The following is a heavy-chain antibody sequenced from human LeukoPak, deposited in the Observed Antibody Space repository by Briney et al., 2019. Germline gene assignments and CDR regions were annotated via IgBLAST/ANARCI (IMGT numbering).Heavy chain of an antibody. CDR3: ARALGSSGNYWSYYYYMDV. Sequence: GGSLRLSCAASGFTFSSYSMNWVRQAPGKGLEWVSYISSGSSTIYYADPVKGRFTISRDNAKNSLYLQMNSLRAEDTAVYYCARALGSSGNYWSYYYYMDVWGKGTTVTVSS. CDR2: ISSGSSTI. V-gene: IGHV3-48*01. J-gene: IGHJ6*03. CDR1: GFTFSSYS. D-gene: IGHD3-22*01.